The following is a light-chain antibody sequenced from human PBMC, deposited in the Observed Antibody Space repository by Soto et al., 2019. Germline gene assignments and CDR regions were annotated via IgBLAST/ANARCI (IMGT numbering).Light chain of an antibody. J-gene: IGKJ2*01. Sequence: EIVLTQSPGTLSLSPGERATLSCRASQSVSSSYLAWYQQKPGQAPRLLIYGASSMATGIPVRFSGGGSGTDFTLTISILEPDDFAVYYCQQYCSSPYTFGQGTKWQIK. CDR1: QSVSSSY. V-gene: IGKV3-20*01. CDR2: GAS. CDR3: QQYCSSPYT.